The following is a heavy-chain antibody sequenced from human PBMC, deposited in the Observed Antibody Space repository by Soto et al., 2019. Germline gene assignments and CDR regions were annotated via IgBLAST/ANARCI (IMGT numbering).Heavy chain of an antibody. CDR2: IIPIFGTA. V-gene: IGHV1-69*13. D-gene: IGHD3-22*01. CDR1: GGTFSSYA. CDR3: ARGSYYYDSSGPRMDY. Sequence: SVKVSCKASGGTFSSYAISWVRQAPGQGLEWMGGIIPIFGTANYAQKFQGRVTITADESTSTAYMELSSLRSEDTAVYYCARGSYYYDSSGPRMDYWGQGTLVTVSS. J-gene: IGHJ4*02.